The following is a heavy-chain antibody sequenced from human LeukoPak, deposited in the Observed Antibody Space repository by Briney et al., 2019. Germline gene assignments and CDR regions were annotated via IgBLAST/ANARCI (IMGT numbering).Heavy chain of an antibody. J-gene: IGHJ4*02. V-gene: IGHV3-30-3*01. CDR3: AKDGRAGVTATLDY. Sequence: PGRSLRLSCAASGFTFSSYAMHWVRQAPGKGLEWVAVISYDGSNKYYADSVKGRFTISRDNSKNTLYLQMNSLRAEDTAVYYCAKDGRAGVTATLDYWAQGTLVTVSS. D-gene: IGHD2-15*01. CDR1: GFTFSSYA. CDR2: ISYDGSNK.